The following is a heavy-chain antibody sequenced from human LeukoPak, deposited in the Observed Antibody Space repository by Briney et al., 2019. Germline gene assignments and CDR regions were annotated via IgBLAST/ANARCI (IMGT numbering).Heavy chain of an antibody. CDR2: VSGSGDDT. J-gene: IGHJ4*02. CDR1: GYTFRNYD. CDR3: AKRGAYFGGFDY. Sequence: GGSLRLSCAASGYTFRNYDMSWVRQAPGKGLEWVSAVSGSGDDTYYADSVKGRFTISRDHSKSTLYLQMNSLRAEDTAVYYCAKRGAYFGGFDYWGQGTLVTVSS. D-gene: IGHD3-10*01. V-gene: IGHV3-23*01.